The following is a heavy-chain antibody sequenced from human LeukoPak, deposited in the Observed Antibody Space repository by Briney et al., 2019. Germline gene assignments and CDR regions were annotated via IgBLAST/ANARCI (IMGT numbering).Heavy chain of an antibody. CDR2: IEGDGSLK. Sequence: PGGSLRLSCAASGFTFSSYWMTWVRQAPGKGLEWVANIEGDGSLKYYVDSVKGRFTISRDNAKSSLYLQMNSLSAEDTAVYYCTRDSNYHDRSAYYDVFDIWGQGTMVTVSS. CDR1: GFTFSSYW. CDR3: TRDSNYHDRSAYYDVFDI. D-gene: IGHD3-22*01. J-gene: IGHJ3*02. V-gene: IGHV3-7*01.